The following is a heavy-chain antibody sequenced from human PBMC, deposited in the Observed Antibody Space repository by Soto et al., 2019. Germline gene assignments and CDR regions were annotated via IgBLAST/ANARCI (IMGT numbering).Heavy chain of an antibody. Sequence: GGSQRLSSTASGVNFRSYGMSWVRQAPGKGLEWVSAISGSGGSTYYADSVKGRFTISRDNSKNTLYLQMNSLRAEDTAVYYCAKVGHTMIVVVIRVLYYFDYWGQGTLVTVSS. CDR3: AKVGHTMIVVVIRVLYYFDY. CDR2: ISGSGGST. D-gene: IGHD3-22*01. CDR1: GVNFRSYG. J-gene: IGHJ4*02. V-gene: IGHV3-23*01.